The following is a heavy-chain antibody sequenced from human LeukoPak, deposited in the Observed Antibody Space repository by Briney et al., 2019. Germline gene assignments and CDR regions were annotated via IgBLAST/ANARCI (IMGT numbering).Heavy chain of an antibody. CDR1: GGTFSSYA. CDR2: IIPIFGTA. V-gene: IGHV1-69*01. Sequence: GASVKVSCKASGGTFSSYATSWVRQAPGQGLEWMGGIIPIFGTANYAQKFQGRVTITADESTSTAYMELSSLRSEDTAVYYCTRGDGSSYTGLHFDYWGQGTLVTVSS. D-gene: IGHD6-13*01. J-gene: IGHJ4*02. CDR3: TRGDGSSYTGLHFDY.